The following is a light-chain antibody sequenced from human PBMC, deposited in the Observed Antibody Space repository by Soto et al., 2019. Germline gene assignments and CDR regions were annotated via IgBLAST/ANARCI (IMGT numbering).Light chain of an antibody. J-gene: IGKJ5*01. CDR3: QQYDNLPIT. V-gene: IGKV1-33*01. CDR1: PDISNY. Sequence: DLQMTQSPSSLSASVGDRVTITCQASPDISNYLNWYQQKQGKAPKLLIYDASNLETGVPSRFSGSGSGTDFTFTISSLQPEDIATYYCQQYDNLPITFGQGTRLEIK. CDR2: DAS.